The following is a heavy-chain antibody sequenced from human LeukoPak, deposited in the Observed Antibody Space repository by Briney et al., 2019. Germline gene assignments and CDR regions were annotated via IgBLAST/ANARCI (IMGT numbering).Heavy chain of an antibody. J-gene: IGHJ4*02. CDR3: ATSPDIEASGTLYYLDF. Sequence: GGSRRLSGVASGSTFGDSGVHWVRQAPGKGLVWVSLINADGTTTTYADSVQGRFTISRDNSKNTLCLQMNSLRAEDAAIYYCATSPDIEASGTLYYLDFWGQGTLVSVSS. V-gene: IGHV3-74*01. CDR2: INADGTTT. CDR1: GSTFGDSG. D-gene: IGHD1-14*01.